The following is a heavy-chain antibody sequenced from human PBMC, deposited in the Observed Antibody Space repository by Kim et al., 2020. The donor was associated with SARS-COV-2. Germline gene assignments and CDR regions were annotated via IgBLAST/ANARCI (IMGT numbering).Heavy chain of an antibody. CDR1: GGSISSGGYS. D-gene: IGHD5-18*01. Sequence: SETLSLTCAVSGGSISSGGYSWSWIRQPPGKGLEWIGYIYHSGSTYYNPSLKSRVTISVDRSKNQFSLKLSSVTAAGTAVYYCARVVTNPYYYYYGMDV. J-gene: IGHJ6*01. V-gene: IGHV4-30-2*01. CDR3: ARVVTNPYYYYYGMDV. CDR2: IYHSGST.